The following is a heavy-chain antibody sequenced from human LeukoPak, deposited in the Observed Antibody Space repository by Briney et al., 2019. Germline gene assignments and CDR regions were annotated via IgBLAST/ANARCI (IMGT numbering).Heavy chain of an antibody. Sequence: GGSLRLSCAASGFSFSSYSMNWVRQAPGKGLEWVSYISWSSSTIHYADSVKGRFTISRDNTKNSLYLQMNSLRAEDTAVYYCARAGCGWVLTPCDAFDIWGQGTMVTVSS. CDR2: ISWSSSTI. V-gene: IGHV3-48*01. CDR3: ARAGCGWVLTPCDAFDI. CDR1: GFSFSSYS. D-gene: IGHD2-15*01. J-gene: IGHJ3*02.